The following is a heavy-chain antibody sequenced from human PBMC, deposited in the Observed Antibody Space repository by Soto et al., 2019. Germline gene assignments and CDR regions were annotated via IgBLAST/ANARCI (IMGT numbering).Heavy chain of an antibody. D-gene: IGHD6-6*01. CDR3: AKGSASGRPYFFDF. Sequence: PGGSLRLSCAASGFTFRSYAMSWIRQAPGKGLEWVSSIGSSGVYTWHADSVKGRFSSSRDNSQGTVYLEMNSLRVDDTAVYYCAKGSASGRPYFFDFWGQGTLVTVSS. CDR1: GFTFRSYA. V-gene: IGHV3-23*01. J-gene: IGHJ4*02. CDR2: IGSSGVYT.